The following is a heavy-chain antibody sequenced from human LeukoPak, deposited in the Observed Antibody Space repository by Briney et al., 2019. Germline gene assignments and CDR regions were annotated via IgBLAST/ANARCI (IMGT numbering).Heavy chain of an antibody. J-gene: IGHJ4*02. CDR3: ARDRGWLAHDC. D-gene: IGHD5-12*01. CDR1: GFNLGSSW. CDR2: IKEDGSQT. V-gene: IGHV3-7*01. Sequence: GGSLRLSCVVSGFNLGSSWMSWVRQAPGKGLEWVANIKEDGSQTYYVDSVKGRFTISRNNAKNSLYMQLNSLRVEDTAVYYCARDRGWLAHDCWGQGTLVTVSP.